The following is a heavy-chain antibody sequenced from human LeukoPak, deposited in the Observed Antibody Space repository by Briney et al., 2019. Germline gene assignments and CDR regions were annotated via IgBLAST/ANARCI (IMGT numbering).Heavy chain of an antibody. D-gene: IGHD6-19*01. J-gene: IGHJ4*02. CDR1: GFTFSSYA. V-gene: IGHV3-30-3*01. CDR2: ISYDGSNK. CDR3: ATLAVAGSVGYFDY. Sequence: GRSLRLSCAASGFTFSSYAMHWVRQAPGKGLEWVAVISYDGSNKYYADSVKGRFTISRDNSKNTLYLQMNSLRAEDTAVYYCATLAVAGSVGYFDYWGQETLVTVSS.